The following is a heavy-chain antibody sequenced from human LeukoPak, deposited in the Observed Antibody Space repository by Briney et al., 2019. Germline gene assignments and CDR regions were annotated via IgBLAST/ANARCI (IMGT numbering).Heavy chain of an antibody. D-gene: IGHD3-10*01. CDR3: AREMEPYYYGSGTYGD. V-gene: IGHV1-2*02. CDR2: INPNSGGT. Sequence: ASVKVSCKASGYTFTGYYMHWVRQAPGQGLEWMGWINPNSGGTNYAQKFQGRVTMTRDTSISTAYMELSRLRSDDTAVYYCAREMEPYYYGSGTYGDWGQGTLVTVSS. J-gene: IGHJ4*02. CDR1: GYTFTGYY.